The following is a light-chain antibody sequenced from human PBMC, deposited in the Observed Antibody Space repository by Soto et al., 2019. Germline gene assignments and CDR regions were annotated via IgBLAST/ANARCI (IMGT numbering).Light chain of an antibody. CDR3: GSYTIFNTMV. CDR1: SSDVGGSKY. J-gene: IGLJ3*02. V-gene: IGLV2-14*01. CDR2: DVS. Sequence: SALTQPASVSGSPGQSITISCTGTSSDVGGSKYVSWYQQPPGKAPRIIIYDVSDRPSGVSYRFSGSKSGNTASLTISGLQAEDEADYYCGSYTIFNTMVFGGGTKVTVL.